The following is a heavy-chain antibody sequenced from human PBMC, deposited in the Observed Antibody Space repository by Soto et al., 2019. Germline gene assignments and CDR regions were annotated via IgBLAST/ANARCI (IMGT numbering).Heavy chain of an antibody. D-gene: IGHD3-22*01. J-gene: IGHJ4*02. Sequence: VQLVESGGGVVQPGRSLRLSCAASGFTFSSYAMHWVRQAPGKGLEWVAVISYDGSNKYYADSVKGRFTISRDNSKNTLYLQMNSLRAEDTAVYYCARDASYYYDSSGYYFDYWGQGTLVTVSS. CDR2: ISYDGSNK. V-gene: IGHV3-30-3*01. CDR3: ARDASYYYDSSGYYFDY. CDR1: GFTFSSYA.